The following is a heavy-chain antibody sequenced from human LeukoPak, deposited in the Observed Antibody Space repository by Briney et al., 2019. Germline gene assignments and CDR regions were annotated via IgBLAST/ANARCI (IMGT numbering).Heavy chain of an antibody. Sequence: SQTLSLTCSVSGDSISGYYWNCIRQTAGKGLEWIGYIYYSGTTSYNPSLKSRVTISVDTSKNHFSLKLSSVTAADTAVYYCARRGKYYVSGTWFDPWGHGTLVTVSS. D-gene: IGHD3-10*01. CDR2: IYYSGTT. J-gene: IGHJ5*02. CDR3: ARRGKYYVSGTWFDP. CDR1: GDSISGYY. V-gene: IGHV4-59*08.